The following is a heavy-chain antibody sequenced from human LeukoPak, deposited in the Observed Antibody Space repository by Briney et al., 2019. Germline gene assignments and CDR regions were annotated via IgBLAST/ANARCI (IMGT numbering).Heavy chain of an antibody. CDR1: GFTFSSYW. Sequence: SGGSLRLSCAASGFTFSSYWMHWVRQAPGKGLVWVSRINSEGSSTSYADSVKGRFTISRDNAKNTLYLQMNSLRAEDTAVYYCARGVGYCSSTSCYWWFDPWGQGTLVTVSS. CDR2: INSEGSST. V-gene: IGHV3-74*01. D-gene: IGHD2-2*01. J-gene: IGHJ5*02. CDR3: ARGVGYCSSTSCYWWFDP.